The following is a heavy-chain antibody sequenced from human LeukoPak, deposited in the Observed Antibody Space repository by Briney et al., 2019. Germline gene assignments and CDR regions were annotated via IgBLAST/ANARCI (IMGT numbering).Heavy chain of an antibody. Sequence: GGSLRLSCAAYGFTFSSYWMHWVRQSPGQGPMWVSRIKTDGSSTNYADSVKGRFTISRDNAKNTLYLQMNSLRADDMAVYYCARGRAIFGVAPDYWGQGTLVTVSS. CDR1: GFTFSSYW. CDR2: IKTDGSST. V-gene: IGHV3-74*01. D-gene: IGHD3-3*01. CDR3: ARGRAIFGVAPDY. J-gene: IGHJ4*02.